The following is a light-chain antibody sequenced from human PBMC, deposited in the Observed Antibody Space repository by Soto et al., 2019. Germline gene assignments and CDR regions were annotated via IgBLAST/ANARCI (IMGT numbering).Light chain of an antibody. Sequence: DIVMTQSPGTLSLSPGESATLSCRASQTVSITYLTWYQQKPGQAPRLLIFGASKRATGIPDRLSGSGSGRDFTLTISGLEPEDFAVYYCQQYGSSPLISFGQGTRLEI. CDR3: QQYGSSPLIS. V-gene: IGKV3-20*01. CDR2: GAS. J-gene: IGKJ5*01. CDR1: QTVSITY.